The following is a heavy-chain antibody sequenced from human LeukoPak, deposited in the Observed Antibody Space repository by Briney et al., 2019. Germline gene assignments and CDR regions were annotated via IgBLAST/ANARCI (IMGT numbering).Heavy chain of an antibody. D-gene: IGHD6-13*01. CDR3: ARVGSSWYFDY. CDR1: GFTFSSYE. CDR2: ISSSGSTI. V-gene: IGHV3-48*03. J-gene: IGHJ4*02. Sequence: GGSLRLSCAASGFTFSSYEMNWVRQAPGKGLEWVSYISSSGSTIYYADSVKGRFTISTDNAKNSLYLQMNSLRAEDTAVYYCARVGSSWYFDYWGQGTLVTVSS.